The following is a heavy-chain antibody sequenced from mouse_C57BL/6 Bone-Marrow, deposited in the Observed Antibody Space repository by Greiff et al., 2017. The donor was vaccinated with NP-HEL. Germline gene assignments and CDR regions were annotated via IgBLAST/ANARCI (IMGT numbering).Heavy chain of an antibody. D-gene: IGHD4-1*01. Sequence: VPLHQPGAELVRPGSSVKLSCKASGYTFTSYWLDWVKQRPGQGLEWIGNIYPSDSETHYNQKFKDKATLTVDKSSSTAYMQLSSLTSEDSAVYYCARSYGTAWFAYGGQGTLVTVSA. CDR3: ARSYGTAWFAY. CDR1: GYTFTSYW. V-gene: IGHV1-61*01. CDR2: IYPSDSET. J-gene: IGHJ3*01.